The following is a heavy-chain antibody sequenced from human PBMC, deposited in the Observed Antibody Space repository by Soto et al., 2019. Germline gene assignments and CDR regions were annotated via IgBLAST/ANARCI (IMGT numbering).Heavy chain of an antibody. Sequence: QVQLQQWGAGLLKPSETLSLTCAVYGGSFSGYYWSWIRQPPGKGLEWIGEINHSGSTNYNPSLKSRVTISVDTSKNQFSLKLSSVTAADTAVYYCARGIRRITVSRLDYWGQGTLVTVSS. CDR3: ARGIRRITVSRLDY. J-gene: IGHJ4*02. CDR1: GGSFSGYY. V-gene: IGHV4-34*01. D-gene: IGHD3-10*02. CDR2: INHSGST.